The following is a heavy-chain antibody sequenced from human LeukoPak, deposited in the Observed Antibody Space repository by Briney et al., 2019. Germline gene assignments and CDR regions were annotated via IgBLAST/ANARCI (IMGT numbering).Heavy chain of an antibody. CDR1: GGSISSYY. CDR3: ARHVGYSGYDLRSVS. CDR2: IYYSGST. V-gene: IGHV4-59*08. J-gene: IGHJ4*02. Sequence: SETLSLTCTVSGGSISSYYWSWIRQPPGKGLEWIGYIYYSGSTNYNPSLKSRVTISVDTSKNQFSLKLSSVTAADTAVYHCARHVGYSGYDLRSVSWGQGTLVTVSS. D-gene: IGHD5-12*01.